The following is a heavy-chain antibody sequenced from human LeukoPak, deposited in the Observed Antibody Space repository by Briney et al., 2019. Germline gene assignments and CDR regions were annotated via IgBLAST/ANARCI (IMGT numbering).Heavy chain of an antibody. CDR1: GYIFTSHY. Sequence: ASVKVSCKASGYIFTSHYIQWARQVPGQGLEWMGLIHPIGGSTTYAQRFQGRVTMTRDTATSTVYMELRSLRSEGTAIYYCARCDFNSGSYYFDYWGQGSMVTVSS. J-gene: IGHJ4*02. V-gene: IGHV1-46*01. CDR3: ARCDFNSGSYYFDY. D-gene: IGHD3-10*01. CDR2: IHPIGGST.